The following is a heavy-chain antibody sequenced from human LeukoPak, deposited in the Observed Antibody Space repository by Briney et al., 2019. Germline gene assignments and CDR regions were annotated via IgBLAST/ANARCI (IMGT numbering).Heavy chain of an antibody. V-gene: IGHV1-18*01. D-gene: IGHD4-17*01. Sequence: ASVKVSCKASGYTFTSYGISWVRQAPGQGLEWMGWISAYNGNTNYAQKLQGRVAMTTDTSTSTAYMELRSLRSDDTAVYYCARGSGYGDYGSAFDIWGQGTMVTVSS. J-gene: IGHJ3*02. CDR2: ISAYNGNT. CDR3: ARGSGYGDYGSAFDI. CDR1: GYTFTSYG.